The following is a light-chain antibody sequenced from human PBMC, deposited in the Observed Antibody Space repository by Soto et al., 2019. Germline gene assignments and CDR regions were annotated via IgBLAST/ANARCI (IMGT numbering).Light chain of an antibody. CDR1: QSLLH. CDR2: WAS. Sequence: DIVMTQSPDSLAVSLGERATINCKSSQSLLHLAWYQQKPGQPPKLLIYWASTRESGVPDRFSGSGSGTDFTLTISSLKAEDVAVYYCQQYYTTPVTFGQGTKVEIK. J-gene: IGKJ1*01. V-gene: IGKV4-1*01. CDR3: QQYYTTPVT.